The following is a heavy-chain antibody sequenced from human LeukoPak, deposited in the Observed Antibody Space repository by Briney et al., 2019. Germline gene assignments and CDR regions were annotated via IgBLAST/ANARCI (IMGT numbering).Heavy chain of an antibody. CDR1: GFTFSSYG. Sequence: GRSLRLSCAASGFTFSSYGMPWVRQAPGKGLEWVAVISYDGSNKYYADSVKGRFTISRDNSKNTLYLQMNSLRAEDTAVYYCAKDREGGDCTNGVCYVVDYWGQGTLVTVSS. CDR2: ISYDGSNK. J-gene: IGHJ4*02. D-gene: IGHD2-8*01. CDR3: AKDREGGDCTNGVCYVVDY. V-gene: IGHV3-30*18.